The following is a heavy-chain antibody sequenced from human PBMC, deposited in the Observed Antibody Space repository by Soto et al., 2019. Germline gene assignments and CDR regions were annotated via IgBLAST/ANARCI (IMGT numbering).Heavy chain of an antibody. Sequence: EAKLEESGGGLIEPGGSLRLSCAASGFSFSAFEMNWVRQAPGKGPEWVAHIKSGGSFTLYAASVKGRFTISRDDADNSLYLQMNRLRAEDTALYYCTTEKSVMNSGYDAFDLWGRGTMVTVSS. V-gene: IGHV3-48*03. D-gene: IGHD5-12*01. CDR3: TTEKSVMNSGYDAFDL. J-gene: IGHJ3*01. CDR2: IKSGGSFT. CDR1: GFSFSAFE.